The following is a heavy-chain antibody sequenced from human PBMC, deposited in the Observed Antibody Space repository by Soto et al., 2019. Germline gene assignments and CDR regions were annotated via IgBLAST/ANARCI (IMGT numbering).Heavy chain of an antibody. CDR2: ISSTGRYM. J-gene: IGHJ6*03. D-gene: IGHD2-8*01. V-gene: IGHV3-21*01. CDR1: GFPFNSYQ. CDR3: ARDGLLTFGGVLKIGYVDV. Sequence: QLVETGGGLVKPGASLRLSCSTSGFPFNSYQMNWVRQAPGKGLQWVSAISSTGRYMYYADSVKGRFTISRDNANHSVFLLMDSLRADDTAVYDCARDGLLTFGGVLKIGYVDVGGKGTTVVVSS.